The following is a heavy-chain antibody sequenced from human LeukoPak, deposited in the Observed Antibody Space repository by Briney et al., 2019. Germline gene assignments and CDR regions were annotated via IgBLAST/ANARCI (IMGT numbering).Heavy chain of an antibody. Sequence: GASVKVSCKASGGTFSSYAISWVRQAPGQGLEWMGGIIPIFGTANYAQKFQGRVTITADESTSTAYMELSSLRSEDTAVYYCARAPFPRRYVYWFDPWGQGTLVTVSS. CDR2: IIPIFGTA. D-gene: IGHD1-1*01. V-gene: IGHV1-69*13. J-gene: IGHJ5*02. CDR3: ARAPFPRRYVYWFDP. CDR1: GGTFSSYA.